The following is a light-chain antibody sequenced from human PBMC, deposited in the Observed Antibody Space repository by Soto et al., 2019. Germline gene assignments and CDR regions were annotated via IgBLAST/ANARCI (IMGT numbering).Light chain of an antibody. J-gene: IGKJ1*01. CDR3: QQYNDWWT. CDR2: SAS. Sequence: EIMLTQSPGTLSLTTGERATLSCRASQSVSSSYLAWYQQTPGQAPRLLIYSASTRATGVPARFSGSGSGTEFTLTISSLQSEDFAVYYCQQYNDWWTFGQGTMVDIK. V-gene: IGKV3-15*01. CDR1: QSVSSSY.